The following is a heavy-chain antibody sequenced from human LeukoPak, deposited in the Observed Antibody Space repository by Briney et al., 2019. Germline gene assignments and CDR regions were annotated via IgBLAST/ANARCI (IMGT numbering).Heavy chain of an antibody. J-gene: IGHJ4*02. Sequence: SETLSLTCAVYGGSLSGYYWSWIRQPPGKGLEWIGEINHSGSTNYNPSLKSRVTISVDTSKNQFSLKLSSVTAADTAVYYCARATGSGSYKYYFDYWGQGTLVTVSS. CDR3: ARATGSGSYKYYFDY. D-gene: IGHD3-10*01. CDR1: GGSLSGYY. V-gene: IGHV4-34*01. CDR2: INHSGST.